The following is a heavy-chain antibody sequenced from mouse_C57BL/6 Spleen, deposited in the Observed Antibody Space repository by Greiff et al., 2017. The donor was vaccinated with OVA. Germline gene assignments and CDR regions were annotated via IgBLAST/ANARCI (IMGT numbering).Heavy chain of an antibody. V-gene: IGHV1-81*01. CDR1: GYTFTSYG. D-gene: IGHD1-1*02. J-gene: IGHJ2*01. CDR2: IYPRSGNT. Sequence: QVHVKQSGAELARPGASVKLSCKASGYTFTSYGISWVKQRTGQGLEWIGEIYPRSGNTYYNEKFKGKATLTADKSSSAAYMELRSLTSEDSAVYFCARREAYGGYFDYWGQGTTLTVSS. CDR3: ARREAYGGYFDY.